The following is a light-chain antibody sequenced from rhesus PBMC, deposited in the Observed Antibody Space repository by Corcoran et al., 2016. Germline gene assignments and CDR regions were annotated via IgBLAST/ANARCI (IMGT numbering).Light chain of an antibody. CDR3: CSYTTSSTYI. CDR1: SSDVGGYNY. Sequence: QAAPTQPPSVSGSAGQSVTISCTGTSSDVGGYNYVSWYQQHPGKAPKLMIYGVSKRPAGVSDRFSGSKDGNTASLPISRLQAEDEADYYCCSYTTSSTYIFGAGTRLPVL. V-gene: IGLV2S7*01. J-gene: IGLJ1*01. CDR2: GVS.